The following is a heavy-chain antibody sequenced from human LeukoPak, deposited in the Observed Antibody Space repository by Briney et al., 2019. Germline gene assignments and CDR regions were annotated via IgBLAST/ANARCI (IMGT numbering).Heavy chain of an antibody. CDR1: GGSISSGSYY. CDR2: IYTSGST. V-gene: IGHV4-61*02. CDR3: ARDSRSSGRYNWFDP. D-gene: IGHD6-19*01. Sequence: SETLSLTCTVSGGSISSGSYYWSWIRQPAGKGLEWIGRIYTSGSTNYNPSLKSRVTISVDTSKNQFSLKLSSVTAADTAVYYCARDSRSSGRYNWFDPWGQGTLVTVSS. J-gene: IGHJ5*02.